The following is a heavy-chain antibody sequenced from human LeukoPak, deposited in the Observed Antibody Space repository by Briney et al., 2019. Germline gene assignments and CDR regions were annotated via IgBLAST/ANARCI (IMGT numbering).Heavy chain of an antibody. CDR2: IYSGGST. CDR3: AREYSDNSGGEDAFDI. Sequence: GGSLRLSCAASGFTVSSNYMNWVRQAPGKGLEWVSVIYSGGSTFYADSVEGRFTISRDNSNNTLYLQMNSLRAEDTAMYYCAREYSDNSGGEDAFDIWGPGTMVTVSS. V-gene: IGHV3-53*01. D-gene: IGHD3-22*01. CDR1: GFTVSSNY. J-gene: IGHJ3*02.